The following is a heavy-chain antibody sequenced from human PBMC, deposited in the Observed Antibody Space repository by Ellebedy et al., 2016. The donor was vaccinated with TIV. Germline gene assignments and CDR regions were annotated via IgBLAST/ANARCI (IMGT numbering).Heavy chain of an antibody. J-gene: IGHJ6*02. CDR3: VGGVRDSLYDSSGYSPTV. CDR1: GGSFTFYH. D-gene: IGHD3-22*01. V-gene: IGHV4-34*01. CDR2: INHSGST. Sequence: MPSETLSLTCVVYGGSFTFYHWSWIRQTPGKGLEWIGEINHSGSTNYNPSLKSRVTMSVDTSKNQFSLQLSSVTAADSAVYFCVGGVRDSLYDSSGYSPTVWGQGTTVTVSS.